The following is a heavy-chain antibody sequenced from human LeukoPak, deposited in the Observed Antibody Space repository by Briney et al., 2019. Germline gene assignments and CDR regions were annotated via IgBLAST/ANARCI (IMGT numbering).Heavy chain of an antibody. CDR2: ISGSGGST. Sequence: GGSLGLSCAASGFTFSSYAMSWVRQAPGKGLEWVSAISGSGGSTYYADSVKGRFTISRDNSKNTLYLQMNSLRAEDTAVYYCAKSDYYDSSGPFDYWGQGTLVTVSS. J-gene: IGHJ4*02. D-gene: IGHD3-22*01. V-gene: IGHV3-23*01. CDR3: AKSDYYDSSGPFDY. CDR1: GFTFSSYA.